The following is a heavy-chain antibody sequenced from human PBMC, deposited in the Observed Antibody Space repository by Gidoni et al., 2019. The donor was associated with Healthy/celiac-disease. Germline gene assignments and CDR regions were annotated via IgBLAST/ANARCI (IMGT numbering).Heavy chain of an antibody. V-gene: IGHV3-30-3*01. CDR1: GFTFSSYA. Sequence: QVQLVESGGGVVQPGRSLRLSCAASGFTFSSYAMHWVRQAPGKGLEWVAVISYDGSNKYYADSVKGRFTISRDNSKNTLYLQMNSLRAEDTAVYYCARGSPIHYSGTLGYWGQGTLVTVSS. D-gene: IGHD1-26*01. CDR3: ARGSPIHYSGTLGY. CDR2: ISYDGSNK. J-gene: IGHJ4*02.